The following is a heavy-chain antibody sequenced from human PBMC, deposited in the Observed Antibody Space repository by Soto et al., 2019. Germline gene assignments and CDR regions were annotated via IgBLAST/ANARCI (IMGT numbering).Heavy chain of an antibody. D-gene: IGHD3-16*01. J-gene: IGHJ4*02. CDR1: GGSISSGVYY. Sequence: SETLSLTCTVSGGSISSGVYYWSWSRQPPGKGLGWIGYVFYTGSAYYYNPCLKGRVTISVDTSKNQFSQKLSSVTAADTAVYSCARDSLRLGPAFHYWGQGTLVTSPQ. CDR2: VFYTGSAY. CDR3: ARDSLRLGPAFHY. V-gene: IGHV4-30-4*01.